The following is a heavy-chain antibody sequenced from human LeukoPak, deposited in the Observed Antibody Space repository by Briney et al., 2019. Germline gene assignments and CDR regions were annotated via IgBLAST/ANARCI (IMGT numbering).Heavy chain of an antibody. J-gene: IGHJ4*02. CDR1: GFTFRSYE. CDR3: AREGGTYSANFDY. D-gene: IGHD1-26*01. V-gene: IGHV3-48*03. CDR2: ISSGGTIK. Sequence: GGSLRLSCAASGFTFRSYEMNWVRQAPGKGLEWVSYISSGGTIKYYADSVKGRFTISRDNTKNSLYLQMNGLRAEDTAVYYCAREGGTYSANFDYWGQGILVTVSS.